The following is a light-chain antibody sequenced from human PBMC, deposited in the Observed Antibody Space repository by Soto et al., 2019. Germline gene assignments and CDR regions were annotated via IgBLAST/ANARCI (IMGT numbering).Light chain of an antibody. CDR1: QSVSIH. CDR2: GAS. V-gene: IGKV3-20*01. Sequence: EIVLTQSPGTLSLSPGERATLSCRASQSVSIHLAWYQQKPGQAPRLLIYGASNRATGIPDRFSGSGSGTDFTLTISRLEPEDFAVYYCQQYGSSGTFGQGTQVDIK. CDR3: QQYGSSGT. J-gene: IGKJ1*01.